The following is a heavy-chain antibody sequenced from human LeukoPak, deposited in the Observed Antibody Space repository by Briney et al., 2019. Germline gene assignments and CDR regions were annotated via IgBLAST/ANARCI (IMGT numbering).Heavy chain of an antibody. V-gene: IGHV4-34*01. D-gene: IGHD3-10*01. CDR3: ASRYYGPPDY. CDR1: GGSFSSYF. J-gene: IGHJ4*02. Sequence: SETLSLTCAVYGGSFSSYFLTWIRQPPGKGLEWIGDINHRGSASYNPSLKSRVTISVDTSKNQFSLKLSSVTAADTAVYYCASRYYGPPDYWGQGTLVTVSS. CDR2: INHRGSA.